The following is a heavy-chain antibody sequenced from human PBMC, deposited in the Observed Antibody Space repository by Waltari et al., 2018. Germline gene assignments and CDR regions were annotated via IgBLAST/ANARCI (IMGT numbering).Heavy chain of an antibody. CDR3: VATGNAGY. Sequence: EVQLVESGGGSVQPGGSLRLSCAASEYTFSTYWMHWVRQAPGKGLEGVSRINTAGSSTLYAASVKGRFTISRDNAKNTLYLQMNSLRVEDTSVYYCVATGNAGYWGQGALVTVSS. V-gene: IGHV3-74*01. J-gene: IGHJ4*02. D-gene: IGHD1-1*01. CDR2: INTAGSST. CDR1: EYTFSTYW.